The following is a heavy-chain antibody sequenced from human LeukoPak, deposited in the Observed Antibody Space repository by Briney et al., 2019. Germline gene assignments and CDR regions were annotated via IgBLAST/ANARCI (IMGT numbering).Heavy chain of an antibody. Sequence: TLSLTCTVSGGSISSGSYYWSWIRQPAGKGLEWIGRIYTSGSTNYNPSLKSRVTISVDTSQNQFSLKLSSVTAADTAVYYCAREEQWLVPYFDYWGQGTLVTVSS. CDR1: GGSISSGSYY. V-gene: IGHV4-61*02. D-gene: IGHD6-19*01. CDR2: IYTSGST. J-gene: IGHJ4*02. CDR3: AREEQWLVPYFDY.